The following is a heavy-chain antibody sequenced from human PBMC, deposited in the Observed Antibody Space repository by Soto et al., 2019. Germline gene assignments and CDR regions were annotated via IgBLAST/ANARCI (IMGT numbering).Heavy chain of an antibody. J-gene: IGHJ6*02. CDR3: ARGPPYCPAYGMDV. D-gene: IGHD2-15*01. CDR2: ISPKSGSA. V-gene: IGHV1-2*02. CDR1: GYIFTDYY. Sequence: ASVKVSCKASGYIFTDYYIHWVRQAPGQGLEWMGWISPKSGSANFAQRFQGRVSMTRDTSSTTAYMELRRLKSDDTAVYYCARGPPYCPAYGMDVWGQGTTVTVSS.